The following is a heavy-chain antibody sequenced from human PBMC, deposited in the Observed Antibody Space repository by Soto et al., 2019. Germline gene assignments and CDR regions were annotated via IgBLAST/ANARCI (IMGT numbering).Heavy chain of an antibody. J-gene: IGHJ5*02. D-gene: IGHD3-3*01. CDR1: GGAISGYY. Sequence: SKTLSLTCTVSGGAISGYYWTWIRQSAGKGLEWIGRIYSSGGTKYNPSLKSRVTMSLDTSKNQFSLRLSSVTAADTAVYYCARGQRFPDSFDPWGQGTLVTVSS. CDR3: ARGQRFPDSFDP. V-gene: IGHV4-4*07. CDR2: IYSSGGT.